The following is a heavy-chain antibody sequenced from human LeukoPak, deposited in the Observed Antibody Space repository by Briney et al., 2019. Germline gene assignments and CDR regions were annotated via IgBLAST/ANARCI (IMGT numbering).Heavy chain of an antibody. CDR2: ISYGGSDK. V-gene: IGHV3-30*01. CDR1: GFTFSSYY. J-gene: IGHJ4*02. CDR3: ANPTSSSWYYFDY. Sequence: GGSLRLSCAASGFTFSSYYMHWVRQTPGKGLEWVAVISYGGSDKYYADSVKGRFTISRDNSKHTLYLQMNSLGAEDTAVYYCANPTSSSWYYFDYWGQGTLVTVSS. D-gene: IGHD6-13*01.